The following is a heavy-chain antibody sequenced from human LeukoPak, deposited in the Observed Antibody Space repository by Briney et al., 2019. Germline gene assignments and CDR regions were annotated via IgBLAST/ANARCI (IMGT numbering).Heavy chain of an antibody. D-gene: IGHD5-24*01. J-gene: IGHJ4*02. CDR2: INHSGST. Sequence: SETLSLTCAVYGGSFSGYYWSWIRQPPGKGLEWIGEINHSGSTNYNPSLKSRVTISVDTSKNQFSLKLSSVTAADAAVYYCARGNIEMATTKFDYWGQGTLVTVSS. CDR1: GGSFSGYY. CDR3: ARGNIEMATTKFDY. V-gene: IGHV4-34*01.